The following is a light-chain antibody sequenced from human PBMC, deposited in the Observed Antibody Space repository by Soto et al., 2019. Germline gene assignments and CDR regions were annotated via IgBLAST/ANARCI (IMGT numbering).Light chain of an antibody. CDR1: SSNIGSNT. V-gene: IGLV1-44*01. Sequence: QSVLTQPPSASGTPGQRVTISCSGSSSNIGSNTVNWYQQLPGTAPKLLIYSNNQRPSGVPDRFSGSKSGTSASLAISGLQSEDEADYDCAAWDDSLNGLYVFGTGTKVTV. CDR3: AAWDDSLNGLYV. CDR2: SNN. J-gene: IGLJ1*01.